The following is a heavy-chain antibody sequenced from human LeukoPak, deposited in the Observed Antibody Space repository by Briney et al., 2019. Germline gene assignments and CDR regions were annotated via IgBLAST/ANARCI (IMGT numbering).Heavy chain of an antibody. Sequence: SVKVSCKASGGTFSSYAISWVRQAPGQGLEWMGGIIPIFGTANYAQKFQGRVTITTDESTSTAYMELSSLRSEDTAVYYCARERVAVAGTTFDYWGQGTLVTVSS. CDR1: GGTFSSYA. V-gene: IGHV1-69*05. CDR3: ARERVAVAGTTFDY. J-gene: IGHJ4*02. D-gene: IGHD6-19*01. CDR2: IIPIFGTA.